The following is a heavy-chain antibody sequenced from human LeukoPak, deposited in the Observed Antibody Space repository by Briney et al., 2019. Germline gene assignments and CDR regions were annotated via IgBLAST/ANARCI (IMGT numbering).Heavy chain of an antibody. D-gene: IGHD6-19*01. Sequence: PSETLSLTCTVSGGSISSYFWSWVRQPAGKGLEWIGRIYTSGSTNYNPSLKSGVTISVDKSKNQFSQKLSSVTAADTAVYYCARSVAGAYDYWGQGTLVTVSS. J-gene: IGHJ4*02. CDR3: ARSVAGAYDY. CDR2: IYTSGST. CDR1: GGSISSYF. V-gene: IGHV4-4*07.